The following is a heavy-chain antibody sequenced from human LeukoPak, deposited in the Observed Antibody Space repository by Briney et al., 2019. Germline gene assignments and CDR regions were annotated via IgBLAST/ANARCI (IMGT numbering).Heavy chain of an antibody. CDR2: IHYSGRT. CDR3: ARYYCPGGICTLFDY. V-gene: IGHV4-59*08. Sequence: SDTLSLTRSLSGASISTYYGSWLRPPPGGGLEWVGYIHYSGRTNFTPSLESRVTISPYTSKKQFSLKLRSVSPAHTRVYYCARYYCPGGICTLFDYWGRGTLVTLSS. CDR1: GASISTYY. J-gene: IGHJ4*02. D-gene: IGHD2-8*02.